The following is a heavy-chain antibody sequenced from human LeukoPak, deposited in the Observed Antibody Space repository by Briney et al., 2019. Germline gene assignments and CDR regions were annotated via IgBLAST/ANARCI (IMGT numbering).Heavy chain of an antibody. D-gene: IGHD3-10*01. CDR1: GFTFSDYY. CDR2: ISSSSSYT. J-gene: IGHJ4*02. CDR3: ARASYGSGSSPGY. V-gene: IGHV3-11*06. Sequence: GGSLRLSCAASGFTFSDYYMSWIRQAPGKGLEWVSYISSSSSYTNYADSVKGRFTISRDNAKNSLYLQMNSLRAEDTAAYYCARASYGSGSSPGYWGQGTLVTVSS.